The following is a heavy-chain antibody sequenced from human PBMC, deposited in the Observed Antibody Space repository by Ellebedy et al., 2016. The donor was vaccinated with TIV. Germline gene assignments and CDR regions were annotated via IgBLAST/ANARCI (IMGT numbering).Heavy chain of an antibody. CDR3: ARDRRGSYDF. D-gene: IGHD3-10*01. Sequence: MPSETLSLTCTVSGCSISSYYWRWIRQPPGKGLKWIGYIHYSGSTHYNPSLKSRVTIAVDTSKKQISLKFSSVTAADTAVYYCARDRRGSYDFWGQGTLLAVSS. CDR2: IHYSGST. CDR1: GCSISSYY. V-gene: IGHV4-59*01. J-gene: IGHJ4*02.